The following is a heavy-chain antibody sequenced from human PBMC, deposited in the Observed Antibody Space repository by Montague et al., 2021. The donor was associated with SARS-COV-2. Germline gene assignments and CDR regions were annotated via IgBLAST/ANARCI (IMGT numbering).Heavy chain of an antibody. CDR3: ARGVPLTTLCYYYYGMDV. Sequence: SETLSLTCAVYGGSFSGYHWSWICKPPGKGLEWIGEINHSGSTNYNPYPKSRVTISVDTSKNKVTLKLSAVSAADTAAYYCARGVPLTTLCYYYYGMDVWGQGTTVTVSS. CDR1: GGSFSGYH. V-gene: IGHV4-34*01. CDR2: INHSGST. D-gene: IGHD4-11*01. J-gene: IGHJ6*02.